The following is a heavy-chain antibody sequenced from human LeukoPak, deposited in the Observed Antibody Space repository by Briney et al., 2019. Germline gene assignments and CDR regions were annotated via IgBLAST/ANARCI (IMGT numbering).Heavy chain of an antibody. J-gene: IGHJ5*02. CDR2: IDPGDSQT. CDR3: ARHSSVLNSFDP. D-gene: IGHD3-22*01. CDR1: AYRLTNYR. V-gene: IGHV5-10-1*01. Sequence: VEYLKISRQGSAYRLTNYRISRERQMPGKGMEWMWRIDPGDSQTNYSPSFQGHVTISADKSISTAYLQWSSLKASDTAMYYCARHSSVLNSFDPWGQGTLVTVSS.